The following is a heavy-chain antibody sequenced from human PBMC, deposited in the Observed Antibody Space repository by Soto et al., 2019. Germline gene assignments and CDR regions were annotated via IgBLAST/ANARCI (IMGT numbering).Heavy chain of an antibody. V-gene: IGHV1-69*12. CDR2: FIPIFGAA. Sequence: QVQLVQSGAEVKKPGSSVKVSCKASGGTFSSYAISWVRQAPGQGLEWMGGFIPIFGAADYAQNFQGRVTIAADEYTSTAYMELSSLRSEDTAVYYCASPRDNYYYNGMDVWGQGTTVTVSS. J-gene: IGHJ6*02. CDR3: ASPRDNYYYNGMDV. CDR1: GGTFSSYA. D-gene: IGHD3-10*01.